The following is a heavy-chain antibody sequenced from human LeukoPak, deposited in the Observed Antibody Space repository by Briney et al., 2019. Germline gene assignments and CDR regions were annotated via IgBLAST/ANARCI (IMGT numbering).Heavy chain of an antibody. CDR2: IKQDGSEK. CDR3: ARDYRSSSGRSIDY. D-gene: IGHD6-6*01. CDR1: GFTFSNYW. Sequence: GGSLRLSCAASGFTFSNYWMSWVRQAPGKGQEWVANIKQDGSEKYYVDSVKGRFTVSRDNAKNSLYLQMNNLRAEDTSVYYCARDYRSSSGRSIDYWGQGTLVTVSS. V-gene: IGHV3-7*01. J-gene: IGHJ4*02.